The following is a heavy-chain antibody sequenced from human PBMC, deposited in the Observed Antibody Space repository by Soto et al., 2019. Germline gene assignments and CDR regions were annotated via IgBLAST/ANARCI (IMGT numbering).Heavy chain of an antibody. CDR1: GFSFSAYT. CDR3: ARAHEVAWFDS. Sequence: GGSLRLSCTASGFSFSAYTMNWVRQAPGKGLQWVASITNRGTHTYSADSVKGRFTISRDNDKNSLYLQMNNLRAEDTATYYCARAHEVAWFDSWGLGTLVTVS. J-gene: IGHJ5*01. D-gene: IGHD2-15*01. V-gene: IGHV3-21*06. CDR2: ITNRGTHT.